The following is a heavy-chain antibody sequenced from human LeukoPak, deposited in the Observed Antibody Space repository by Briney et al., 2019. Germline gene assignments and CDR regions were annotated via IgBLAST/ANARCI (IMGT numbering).Heavy chain of an antibody. CDR1: GFTFSTFA. J-gene: IGHJ4*02. V-gene: IGHV3-21*06. D-gene: IGHD3-10*01. CDR2: ITGSGPYM. Sequence: GGSLRLSCAASGFTFSTFAMHWVRLSPGKGLEWVSSITGSGPYMLYADSVKHRFTISRDNTKDLLYLEMNSLRAEDTAMYFCVRDVGAVRGEVYFDYWGQGTLVTVSS. CDR3: VRDVGAVRGEVYFDY.